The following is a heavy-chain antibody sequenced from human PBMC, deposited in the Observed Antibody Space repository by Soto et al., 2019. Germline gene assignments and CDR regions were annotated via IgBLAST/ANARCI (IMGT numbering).Heavy chain of an antibody. CDR1: GGSISSSSYY. CDR3: ARHPPIGGYDFWSGYYGQATFDY. Sequence: QLQLQESGPGLVKPSETLSLTCTVSGGSISSSSYYWGWIRQPPGKGLEWIGSIYYSGSTYYNPSLKSRVTISVDTSKNQFSLKLSSVTAADTAVYYCARHPPIGGYDFWSGYYGQATFDYWGQGTLVTVSS. V-gene: IGHV4-39*01. CDR2: IYYSGST. J-gene: IGHJ4*02. D-gene: IGHD3-3*01.